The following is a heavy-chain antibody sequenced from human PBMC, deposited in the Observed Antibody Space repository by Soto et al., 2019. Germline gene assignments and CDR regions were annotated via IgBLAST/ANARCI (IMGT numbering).Heavy chain of an antibody. Sequence: GGSLRLSCAASGFTFSGYWMTWVRQAPGKGLEWVANIEPRGSEKIYVDSVKGRFTISRDNAENSVYLQMNNLRAEDTAVYYCGRSRGFGSNWPHRTDDWGQGTLVTVSS. CDR3: GRSRGFGSNWPHRTDD. V-gene: IGHV3-7*01. J-gene: IGHJ4*02. CDR2: IEPRGSEK. D-gene: IGHD6-13*01. CDR1: GFTFSGYW.